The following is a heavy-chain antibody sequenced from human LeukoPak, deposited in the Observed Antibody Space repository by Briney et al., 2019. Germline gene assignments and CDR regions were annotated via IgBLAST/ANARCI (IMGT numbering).Heavy chain of an antibody. J-gene: IGHJ6*02. V-gene: IGHV3-30-3*01. Sequence: GGSLRLSCAASGFTFSSYAMHWVRQAPGKGLEWVAVISYDGSNKYYADSVKGRFTISRDNSKNTLYLQMNSLRAEAAAVYYCARDHEWELNYYYGMDVWGQGTTVTVSS. CDR1: GFTFSSYA. CDR3: ARDHEWELNYYYGMDV. CDR2: ISYDGSNK. D-gene: IGHD1-26*01.